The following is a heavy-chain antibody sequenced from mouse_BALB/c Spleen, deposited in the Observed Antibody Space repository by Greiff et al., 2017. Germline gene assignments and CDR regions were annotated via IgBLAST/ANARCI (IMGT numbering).Heavy chain of an antibody. CDR3: ARLGGAY. CDR1: GYTFTSYT. V-gene: IGHV14-1*02. J-gene: IGHJ3*01. Sequence: EVQLQQSGAELARPGASVKMSCKASGYTFTSYTMHWVKQRPEQGLEWIGRIDPANGNTKYDPKFQGKATITADTSSNTAYLQLSSLTSEDTAVYYCARLGGAYWGQGTLVTVSA. D-gene: IGHD4-1*01. CDR2: IDPANGNT.